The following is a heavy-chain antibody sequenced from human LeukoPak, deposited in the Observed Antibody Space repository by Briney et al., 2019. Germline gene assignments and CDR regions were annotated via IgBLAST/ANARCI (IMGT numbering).Heavy chain of an antibody. CDR3: ARHKVRGGFGELSEHYSDY. CDR1: GGSISSSSYY. D-gene: IGHD3-10*01. CDR2: IYYSGST. Sequence: SETLSLTCTVSGGSISSSSYYWGWIRQPPGKGLEWIGSIYYSGSTYYNPSLKSRVTISVDTSKNQFSLKLSSVTAADTAVYYCARHKVRGGFGELSEHYSDYWGQGTLVTVSS. J-gene: IGHJ4*02. V-gene: IGHV4-39*01.